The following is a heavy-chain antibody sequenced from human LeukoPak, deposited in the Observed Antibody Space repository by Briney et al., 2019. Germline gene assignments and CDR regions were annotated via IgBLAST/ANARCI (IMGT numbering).Heavy chain of an antibody. J-gene: IGHJ4*02. CDR2: IKSKTDGGTT. D-gene: IGHD6-19*01. V-gene: IGHV3-15*01. CDR1: GFTFSSYW. CDR3: TTDKRIAVAV. Sequence: GGSLRLSCAASGFTFSSYWMSWMRQAPGKGLEWVGRIKSKTDGGTTDYAAPVKGRFTISRDDSKNTLYLQMNSLKTEDTAVYYCTTDKRIAVAVWGQGTLVTVSS.